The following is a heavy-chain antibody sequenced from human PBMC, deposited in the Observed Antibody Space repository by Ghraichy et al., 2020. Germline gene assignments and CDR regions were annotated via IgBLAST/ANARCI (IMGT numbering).Heavy chain of an antibody. V-gene: IGHV3-7*03. CDR1: GFTFSSYW. CDR2: IKQDGSEK. D-gene: IGHD5-18*01. CDR3: ARDGGYSFGYYFDY. J-gene: IGHJ4*02. Sequence: GGSLRLSCAASGFTFSSYWMTWVRQAPGKGLEWVANIKQDGSEKYYVDSVKGRFSISRDNAKNSLYLQMNSLRAEDTAVYYCARDGGYSFGYYFDYWGQGTLVTVSS.